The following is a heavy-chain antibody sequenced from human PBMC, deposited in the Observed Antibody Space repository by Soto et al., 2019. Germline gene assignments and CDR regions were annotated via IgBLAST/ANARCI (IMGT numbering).Heavy chain of an antibody. V-gene: IGHV1-69*12. J-gene: IGHJ4*02. Sequence: QVQLVQSGAEVKKPGSSVKVSCKASGGTFSSYAISWVRQAPGQGLEWMGGIIPIFGTANYAQKFQGRVTLHAEESPSTAYMELTSLRSEDTAVYYCASTLDELVRGAFDYWGQGTLVTVSS. CDR1: GGTFSSYA. D-gene: IGHD6-13*01. CDR2: IIPIFGTA. CDR3: ASTLDELVRGAFDY.